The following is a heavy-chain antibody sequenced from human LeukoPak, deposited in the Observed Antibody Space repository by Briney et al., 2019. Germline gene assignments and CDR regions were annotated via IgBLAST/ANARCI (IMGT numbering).Heavy chain of an antibody. J-gene: IGHJ4*02. V-gene: IGHV3-30-3*01. CDR1: GFTFNTYT. D-gene: IGHD3-10*01. Sequence: GGSLRLSCAASGFTFNTYTMHWVRQAPGKGLEWVALISYDGNIQYYSDSVKGRFTISRDNSKNTLYLQMNSLRAADTAVYYCARDPYYHNLGSYYEVAYWGQGTLVTVSS. CDR2: ISYDGNIQ. CDR3: ARDPYYHNLGSYYEVAY.